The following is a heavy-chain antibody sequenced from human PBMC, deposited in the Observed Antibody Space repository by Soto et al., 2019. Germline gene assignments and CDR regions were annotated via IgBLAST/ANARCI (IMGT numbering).Heavy chain of an antibody. V-gene: IGHV4-31*03. J-gene: IGHJ4*02. Sequence: SETLSLTCTVSGGSISSGGYYWSWIRQHPGKGLEWIGYIYYSGSTYYNPSLKSRVTISVDTSKNQFSLKLSSVTAADTAVYYCATHLGELSFLLHWGQGTLVTVPS. CDR3: ATHLGELSFLLH. CDR1: GGSISSGGYY. D-gene: IGHD3-16*02. CDR2: IYYSGST.